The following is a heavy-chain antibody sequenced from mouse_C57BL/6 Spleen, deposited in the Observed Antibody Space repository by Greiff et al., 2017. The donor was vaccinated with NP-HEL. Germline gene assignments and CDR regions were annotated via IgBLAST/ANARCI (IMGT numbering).Heavy chain of an antibody. Sequence: EVQLVESGGGLVKPGGSLKLSCAASGFTFSDYGMHWVRQAPEKGLEWVAYVSSGSSTIYYADTVKGRFTISRDNAKNTLFLQMTSLRSEDTAMYYCARMGVYAMDYWGQGTSVTVSS. CDR2: VSSGSSTI. CDR1: GFTFSDYG. J-gene: IGHJ4*01. CDR3: ARMGVYAMDY. V-gene: IGHV5-17*01.